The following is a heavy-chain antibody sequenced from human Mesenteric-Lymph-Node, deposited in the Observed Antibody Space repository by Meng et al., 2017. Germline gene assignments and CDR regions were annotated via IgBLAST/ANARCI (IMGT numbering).Heavy chain of an antibody. CDR1: GFTFSNAW. Sequence: GESLKISCAASGFTFSNAWMSWVRQAPGKGLEWVGRIKSKTDGGTTDYAAPVKGRFTISRDDSKNTLYLQMNSLKTEDTAVYYCTTDPGGRWVDSWGQGTLVTVSS. J-gene: IGHJ4*02. CDR2: IKSKTDGGTT. V-gene: IGHV3-15*01. CDR3: TTDPGGRWVDS. D-gene: IGHD3-10*01.